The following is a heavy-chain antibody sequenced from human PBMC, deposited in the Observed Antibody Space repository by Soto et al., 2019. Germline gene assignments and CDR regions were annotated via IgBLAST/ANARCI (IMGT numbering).Heavy chain of an antibody. CDR3: ARCLWFGEVPGGGYGMDV. Sequence: EVQLVESGGGLVQPGGSLRLSCAGSGFNFRSYSMNWARQVPGKGLEWIAYIGSTERTIYYADSVKGRFTISRDNAQKSVYLQMNSLRDEDTALYSCARCLWFGEVPGGGYGMDVWGQGTTVTVSS. CDR1: GFNFRSYS. CDR2: IGSTERTI. D-gene: IGHD3-10*01. J-gene: IGHJ6*02. V-gene: IGHV3-48*02.